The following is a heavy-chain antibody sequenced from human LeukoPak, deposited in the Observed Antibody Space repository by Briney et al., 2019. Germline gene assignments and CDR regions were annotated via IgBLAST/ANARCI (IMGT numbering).Heavy chain of an antibody. D-gene: IGHD5-12*01. CDR3: ARHPGYSGYDFDY. CDR1: GGSISSYY. J-gene: IGHJ4*02. CDR2: IYYSGST. V-gene: IGHV4-59*08. Sequence: SETLSLTCTVSGGSISSYYWSWIRQPPGKGLEWIGYIYYSGSTNYNPSLKSRVTISVDTSKNQFSLKLSSATAADTAVYYCARHPGYSGYDFDYWGQGTLVTVSS.